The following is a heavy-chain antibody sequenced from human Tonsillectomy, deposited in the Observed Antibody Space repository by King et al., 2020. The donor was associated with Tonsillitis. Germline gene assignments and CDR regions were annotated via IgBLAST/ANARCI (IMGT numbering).Heavy chain of an antibody. Sequence: QLQESGPGLVKPSGTLSLTCAVSGGSISSSNWWSWVRQPPGKGLEWIGEIYDSGSTNYNPSLKSRVTISVDKSKNQLSLKLTSVTAADTAVYYCARIGGETYYDFWSGRYGMDVWGQGTTVTVSS. D-gene: IGHD3-3*01. V-gene: IGHV4-4*02. CDR2: IYDSGST. J-gene: IGHJ6*02. CDR3: ARIGGETYYDFWSGRYGMDV. CDR1: GGSISSSNW.